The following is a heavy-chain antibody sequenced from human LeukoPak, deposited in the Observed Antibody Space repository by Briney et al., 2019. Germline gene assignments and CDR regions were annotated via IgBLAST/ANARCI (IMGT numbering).Heavy chain of an antibody. CDR3: ASKYYYDSSGYYSDAFDI. CDR2: MNPNSGNT. Sequence: GSVKVSCKASGYTFTTYVINWVRQATGQGLEWMGWMNPNSGNTGYTQKFQGRVTMPRNTSISTAYMELSSLRSEDTAVYYCASKYYYDSSGYYSDAFDIWGQGTMVTVSS. D-gene: IGHD3-22*01. J-gene: IGHJ3*02. V-gene: IGHV1-8*01. CDR1: GYTFTTYV.